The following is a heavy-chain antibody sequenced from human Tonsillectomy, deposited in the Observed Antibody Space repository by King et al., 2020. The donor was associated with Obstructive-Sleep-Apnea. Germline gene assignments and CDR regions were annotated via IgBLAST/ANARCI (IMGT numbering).Heavy chain of an antibody. Sequence: ITLKESGPTLVKPTQTLTLTCTFSGFSLSISGVGVGWIRQPPGKALEWLALIYWNDNKRYSPSLKSRLTITKDTSKNQVVLTMTNMDPVDTATYYCAHGSLSFAELLSYLYFDYWGQGTLVTVSS. CDR3: AHGSLSFAELLSYLYFDY. CDR2: IYWNDNK. J-gene: IGHJ4*02. D-gene: IGHD3-10*01. CDR1: GFSLSISGVG. V-gene: IGHV2-5*01.